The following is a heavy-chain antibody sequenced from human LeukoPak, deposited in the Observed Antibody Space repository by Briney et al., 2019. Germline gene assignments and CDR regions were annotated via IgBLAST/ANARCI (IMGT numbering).Heavy chain of an antibody. J-gene: IGHJ6*03. Sequence: GGSLRLSCAASGFTFSSYQMNWVRQAPGKGLEWVSYISSSGDTIYYADSVKGRFTISRDNAKNSLYLQMNSLRAEDTAIYYCARAPTSPGDYIGYYYYYMDVWGKGTTVTISS. D-gene: IGHD4-17*01. CDR1: GFTFSSYQ. V-gene: IGHV3-48*03. CDR3: ARAPTSPGDYIGYYYYYMDV. CDR2: ISSSGDTI.